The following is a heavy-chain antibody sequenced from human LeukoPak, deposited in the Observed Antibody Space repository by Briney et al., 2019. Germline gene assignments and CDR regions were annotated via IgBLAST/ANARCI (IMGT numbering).Heavy chain of an antibody. CDR3: ASNPRIAVAGTLNY. Sequence: KPSETLSLTCAVYGVSFSGYYWSWIRQPPGKGLEWIGEINHSGSTNYNPSLKSRVTISVDTSKNQFSLKLSSVTAADTAVYYCASNPRIAVAGTLNYWGQGTLVTVSS. D-gene: IGHD6-19*01. V-gene: IGHV4-34*01. J-gene: IGHJ4*02. CDR1: GVSFSGYY. CDR2: INHSGST.